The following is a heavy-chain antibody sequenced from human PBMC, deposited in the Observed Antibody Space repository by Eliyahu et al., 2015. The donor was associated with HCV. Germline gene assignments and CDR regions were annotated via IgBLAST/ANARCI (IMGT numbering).Heavy chain of an antibody. CDR2: IWYDGSNK. V-gene: IGHV3-33*01. D-gene: IGHD2-2*02. Sequence: QVQLVESGGGVVQPGRSLRLSCAASGFTFSSXGMXWVRXAPGKGLEGVAVIWYDGSNKYYADSVKGRFTISRDNSKNTLYLQMNSLRAEDTAVYYCARDSNLPVPAAIWNPLYYYYYGMDVWGQGTTVTVSS. J-gene: IGHJ6*02. CDR3: ARDSNLPVPAAIWNPLYYYYYGMDV. CDR1: GFTFSSXG.